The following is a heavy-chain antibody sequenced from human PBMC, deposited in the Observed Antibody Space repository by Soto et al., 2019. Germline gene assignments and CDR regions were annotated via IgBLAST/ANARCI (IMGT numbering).Heavy chain of an antibody. CDR2: IYHSGST. V-gene: IGHV4-30-2*01. CDR3: ARDDTADY. D-gene: IGHD3-22*01. J-gene: IGHJ4*02. CDR1: GGSISSGGYS. Sequence: PSETLSLTCAVSGGSISSGGYSWSWIRQPPGKGLEWIGYIYHSGSTYYNPSLKSRVTISVDRSKNQFSLKLSSVTAADTAVYYCARDDTADYWGQGTLVTVSS.